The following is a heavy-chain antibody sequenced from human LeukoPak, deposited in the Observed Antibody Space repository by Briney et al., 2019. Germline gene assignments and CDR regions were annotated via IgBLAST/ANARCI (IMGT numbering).Heavy chain of an antibody. D-gene: IGHD3-3*01. J-gene: IGHJ5*02. CDR3: ARASRSYDFWSGLLYNWFDP. V-gene: IGHV4-59*01. CDR1: GGSISSDY. Sequence: SETLSLTCTVSGGSISSDYWSWIRQPPGKGLEWIGYIYYSGSTNYNPSLKSRVTISVDTSKNQFSLKLSSVTAADTAVYYCARASRSYDFWSGLLYNWFDPWGQGTLVTVSS. CDR2: IYYSGST.